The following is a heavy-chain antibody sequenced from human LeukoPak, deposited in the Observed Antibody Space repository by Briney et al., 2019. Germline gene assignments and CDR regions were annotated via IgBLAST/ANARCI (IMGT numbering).Heavy chain of an antibody. Sequence: SETLSLTCTVSGGSISSYYWSWIRQPAGKGLEWIGRIYTSGSTNYNPSLKSRVTMSVDTSKNQFSLKLSSVTAADTAVYYCARDSRCGDYYYYYGMDVWGQGTRVSVSS. D-gene: IGHD4-17*01. CDR1: GGSISSYY. J-gene: IGHJ6*02. CDR2: IYTSGST. V-gene: IGHV4-4*07. CDR3: ARDSRCGDYYYYYGMDV.